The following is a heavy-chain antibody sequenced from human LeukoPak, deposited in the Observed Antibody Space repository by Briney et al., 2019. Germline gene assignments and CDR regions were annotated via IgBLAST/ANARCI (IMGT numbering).Heavy chain of an antibody. Sequence: SVKVSCKASGGTFSSYAISWVRQAPGQGLEWMGGIIPIFGTANYAQKFQGRVTITADKSTSTAYMELSSLRSEDTAVYYCASDTTLSSASYYFDYWGQGTLVTVSS. J-gene: IGHJ4*02. CDR2: IIPIFGTA. CDR3: ASDTTLSSASYYFDY. D-gene: IGHD3-22*01. CDR1: GGTFSSYA. V-gene: IGHV1-69*06.